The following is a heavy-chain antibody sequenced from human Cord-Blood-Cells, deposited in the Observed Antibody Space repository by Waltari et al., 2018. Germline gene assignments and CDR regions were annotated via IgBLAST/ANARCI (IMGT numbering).Heavy chain of an antibody. Sequence: QVQLVESGGGGVQPWRSLTLSCAASGSSFSSYGMHWVRQAPGKGLEWVAVISYDGSNKYYADSVKGRFTISRDNSKNTLYLQMNSLRAEDTAVYYCAKELQRTPLLDYWGQGTLVTVSS. J-gene: IGHJ4*02. D-gene: IGHD1-1*01. CDR2: ISYDGSNK. CDR3: AKELQRTPLLDY. CDR1: GSSFSSYG. V-gene: IGHV3-30*18.